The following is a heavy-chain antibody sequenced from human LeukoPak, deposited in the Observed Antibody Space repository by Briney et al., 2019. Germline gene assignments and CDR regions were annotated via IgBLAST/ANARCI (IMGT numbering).Heavy chain of an antibody. CDR3: GRAFLAYCGGDCPMGY. CDR2: INPNNGGT. Sequence: GASVKVSCKASGYTFSGYYIHWVRQAPGQGLEWMGRINPNNGGTNYAQKFQGRVTMTRDTSISTTYMGLSRLGSDDTAVYYCGRAFLAYCGGDCPMGYWGQGTLVTVFS. CDR1: GYTFSGYY. J-gene: IGHJ4*02. V-gene: IGHV1-2*06. D-gene: IGHD2-21*02.